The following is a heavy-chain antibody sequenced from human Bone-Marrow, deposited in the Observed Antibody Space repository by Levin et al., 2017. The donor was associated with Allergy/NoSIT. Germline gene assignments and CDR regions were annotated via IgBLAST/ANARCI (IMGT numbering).Heavy chain of an antibody. CDR2: ISSGSSTI. Sequence: GGSLRLSCAASGFTFSSYSMNWVRQAPGKGLEWVSYISSGSSTIYYADSVRGRFTISRDNAENSLFLQMNSQRAEDTAVYYCARRYCSKGVCFLDYWGQGTLVTVSS. V-gene: IGHV3-48*01. J-gene: IGHJ4*02. CDR3: ARRYCSKGVCFLDY. D-gene: IGHD2-8*01. CDR1: GFTFSSYS.